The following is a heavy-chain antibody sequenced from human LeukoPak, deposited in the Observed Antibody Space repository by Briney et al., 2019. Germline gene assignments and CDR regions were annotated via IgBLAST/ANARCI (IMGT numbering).Heavy chain of an antibody. J-gene: IGHJ3*02. CDR2: ISSDGTNK. D-gene: IGHD4-17*01. Sequence: GGSLRLSCAASGFTFSSYGMHWVRQAPGKGLEWVAVISSDGTNKYYADSVMGRFTISRDNSKNTLYVQMNSLRAEDTAVYFCARDPNGDYIGTFDMWGRGTMVSVSS. CDR3: ARDPNGDYIGTFDM. CDR1: GFTFSSYG. V-gene: IGHV3-30*19.